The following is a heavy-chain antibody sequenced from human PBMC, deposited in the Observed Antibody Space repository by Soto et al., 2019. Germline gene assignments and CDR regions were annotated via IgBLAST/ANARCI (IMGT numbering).Heavy chain of an antibody. CDR2: IAPSDSYT. J-gene: IGHJ6*02. Sequence: PGESLEISCKGSGYSFTSYWISCVRQMPGKGLEWMGMIAPSDSYTNYSPSFQGHVTISADKSISTAYLQWSSLKASDTAMYYWARRGYYYYGMEVWGEGTKVTVSS. V-gene: IGHV5-10-1*01. CDR3: ARRGYYYYGMEV. CDR1: GYSFTSYW.